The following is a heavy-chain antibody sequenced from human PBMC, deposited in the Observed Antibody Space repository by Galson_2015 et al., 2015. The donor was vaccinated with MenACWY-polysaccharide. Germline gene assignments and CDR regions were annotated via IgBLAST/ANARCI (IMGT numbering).Heavy chain of an antibody. CDR3: VRSRVVAATPWFDP. CDR2: ISYDGSNK. D-gene: IGHD2-15*01. Sequence: SLRLSCAASGFTFSSYAMHWVRQAPGKGLEWVAVISYDGSNKYYADSVKGRFTISRDNSKNTLYLQMNSLRAEDTAVYYCVRSRVVAATPWFDPWGQGTLVTVSS. CDR1: GFTFSSYA. V-gene: IGHV3-30-3*01. J-gene: IGHJ5*02.